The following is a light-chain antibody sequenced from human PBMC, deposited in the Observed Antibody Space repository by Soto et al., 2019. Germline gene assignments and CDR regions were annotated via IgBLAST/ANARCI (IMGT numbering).Light chain of an antibody. V-gene: IGKV2-28*01. CDR3: MEAPQTPIA. CDR1: QSLLHSNGYNY. Sequence: IVMSQSPLSLPVSPGEPASISCRSSQSLLHSNGYNYLDWYLQKPGQSRQLLIYLGSNRASGVPDRFSGSGSGRDFTLRISIVEAEDVVFYYFMEAPQTPIAFAEGTRLDIK. J-gene: IGKJ5*01. CDR2: LGS.